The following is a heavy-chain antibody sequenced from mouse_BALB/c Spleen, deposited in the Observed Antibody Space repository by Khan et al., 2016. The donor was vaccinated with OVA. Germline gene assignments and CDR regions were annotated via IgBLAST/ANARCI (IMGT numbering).Heavy chain of an antibody. CDR3: ARVYGGDFDY. J-gene: IGHJ2*01. D-gene: IGHD1-1*01. Sequence: VQLQESGPGLVKPSQSLSLTCTVTGYSITTDYAWNWIRQFPENKLEWMGFISYSGNTKYNPSLKSRISITRDTSKNQSFLQLKSVTTEDTARYYCARVYGGDFDYWGQGTTLTVSS. V-gene: IGHV3-2*02. CDR1: GYSITTDYA. CDR2: ISYSGNT.